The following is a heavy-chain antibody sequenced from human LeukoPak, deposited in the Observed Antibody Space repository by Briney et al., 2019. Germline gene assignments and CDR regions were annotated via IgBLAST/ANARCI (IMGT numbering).Heavy chain of an antibody. J-gene: IGHJ3*02. Sequence: SETLSLTCSVSGGSIGRGSYYWGWIRQSPGKGLEWIGSIYYSGSTNYNPSLKSRVTISVDTSKNQFSLKLSSVTAADTAVYYCTREDDWPGYGDDAFDIWGQGTRVTVSS. CDR2: IYYSGST. CDR1: GGSIGRGSYY. D-gene: IGHD3/OR15-3a*01. CDR3: TREDDWPGYGDDAFDI. V-gene: IGHV4-39*07.